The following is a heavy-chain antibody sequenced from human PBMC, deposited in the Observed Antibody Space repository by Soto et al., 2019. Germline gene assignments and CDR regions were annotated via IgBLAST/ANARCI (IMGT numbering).Heavy chain of an antibody. Sequence: QVQVVQSGAEVKKPGASVKVSCKTSGYTFTNYHVHWVRQAPGQGLEWMGAINPNGGSTTYAQHLQCRVTMTSDSSTSTVYMEMGSLRSDDSAVYYCALPKNTLGWYNFWGQGTLVTVS. CDR3: ALPKNTLGWYNF. CDR1: GYTFTNYH. V-gene: IGHV1-46*01. D-gene: IGHD6-19*01. CDR2: INPNGGST. J-gene: IGHJ4*02.